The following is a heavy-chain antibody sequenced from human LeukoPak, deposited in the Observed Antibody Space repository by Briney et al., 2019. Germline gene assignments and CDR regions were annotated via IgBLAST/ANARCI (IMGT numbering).Heavy chain of an antibody. J-gene: IGHJ6*03. Sequence: PSETLSFTCTVSGGSISSYYWSWIRQPPGKGLEWIGYIYYSGSTNYNPSLKSRVTISVDTSKNQFSLKLSSVTAADTAVYYCARGPLVRGVISNYYYYYMDVWGKGTTVTVSS. CDR2: IYYSGST. CDR3: ARGPLVRGVISNYYYYYMDV. CDR1: GGSISSYY. V-gene: IGHV4-59*01. D-gene: IGHD3-10*01.